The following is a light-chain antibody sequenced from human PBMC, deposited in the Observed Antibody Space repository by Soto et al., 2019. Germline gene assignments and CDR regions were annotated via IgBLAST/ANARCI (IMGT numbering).Light chain of an antibody. Sequence: DIVMTQSPLSLPVTPGEPASISCRSSQSLLHSNGYNYLDWYLQKPGQSPQLLIYLGSNRAPGVPDRFSGSGSGTDFTLKISRVEAEDVGVYYCMRPLQTVTFGGGTKVEIK. CDR2: LGS. CDR3: MRPLQTVT. J-gene: IGKJ4*01. CDR1: QSLLHSNGYNY. V-gene: IGKV2-28*01.